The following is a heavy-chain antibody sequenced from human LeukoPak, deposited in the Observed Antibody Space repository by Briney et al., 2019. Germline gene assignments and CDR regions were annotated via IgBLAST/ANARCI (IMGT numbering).Heavy chain of an antibody. CDR3: ARDRGAIDP. J-gene: IGHJ5*02. CDR2: IKQDGSEK. V-gene: IGHV3-7*01. D-gene: IGHD3-10*01. Sequence: GGSLRLSCAASAFTFSSYALTWVRQAPGKGLEWVANIKQDGSEKYYVDSVKGRFTISRDNAKNSLYLQMNSLRAEDTAVYYCARDRGAIDPWGQGTLVTVSS. CDR1: AFTFSSYA.